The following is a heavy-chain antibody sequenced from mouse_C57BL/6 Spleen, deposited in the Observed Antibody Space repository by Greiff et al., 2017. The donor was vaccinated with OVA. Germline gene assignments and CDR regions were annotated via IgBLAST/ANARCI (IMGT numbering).Heavy chain of an antibody. CDR1: GYTFTDYY. D-gene: IGHD2-4*01. V-gene: IGHV1-26*01. CDR2: INPNNGGT. CDR3: ARWDYGYYAMDY. J-gene: IGHJ4*01. Sequence: VQLKESGPELVKPGASVKISCKASGYTFTDYYMNWVKQSHGKSLEWIGDINPNNGGTSYNQKFKGKATLTVDKSSSTAYMELRSLTSEDSAVYYCARWDYGYYAMDYWGQGTSVTVSS.